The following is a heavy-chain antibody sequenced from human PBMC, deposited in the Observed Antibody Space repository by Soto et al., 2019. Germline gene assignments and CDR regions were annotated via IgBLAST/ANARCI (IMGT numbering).Heavy chain of an antibody. J-gene: IGHJ4*02. CDR3: AKNQPSWATRAAFDY. CDR1: GFTFSNSA. CDR2: ISGGSGDST. V-gene: IGHV3-23*01. D-gene: IGHD2-2*01. Sequence: VWSLRRSCAASGFTFSNSAMNWVRHAPVKGLEWVSGISGGSGDSTFYADSVKGRFTISRDNSKNTLHLQMNSLRTEDTAVYYCAKNQPSWATRAAFDYWGQGTLVTVSS.